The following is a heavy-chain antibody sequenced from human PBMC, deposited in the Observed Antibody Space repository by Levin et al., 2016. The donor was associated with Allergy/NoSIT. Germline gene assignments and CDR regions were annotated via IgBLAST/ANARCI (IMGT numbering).Heavy chain of an antibody. CDR2: IYWDDAK. D-gene: IGHD3-10*01. Sequence: WIRQPPGKALEWLALIYWDDAKRYSPSLKSRLTITKDTSKNQVVLTMTNMDPVDTATYYCAHIRAGVTFRFRYYHYYMDVWGKGTTVTVSS. V-gene: IGHV2-5*02. CDR3: AHIRAGVTFRFRYYHYYMDV. J-gene: IGHJ6*03.